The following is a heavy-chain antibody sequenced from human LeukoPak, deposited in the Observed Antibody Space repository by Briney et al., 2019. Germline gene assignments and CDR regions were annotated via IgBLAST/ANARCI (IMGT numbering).Heavy chain of an antibody. J-gene: IGHJ4*02. CDR1: GFTFSTYW. CDR2: IKQDGSEK. CDR3: ERGWQIAVAGRVYFDY. Sequence: PGGSLRLSCAASGFTFSTYWMSWVRQAPGKGLEWVANIKQDGSEKYYVDSVKGRFTISRDNAKNSLYLQMNSLRAEDTAVYYCERGWQIAVAGRVYFDYWGQGTLVTVSS. V-gene: IGHV3-7*01. D-gene: IGHD6-19*01.